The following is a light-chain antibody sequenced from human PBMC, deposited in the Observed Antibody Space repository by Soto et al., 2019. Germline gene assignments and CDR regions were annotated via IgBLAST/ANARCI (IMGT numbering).Light chain of an antibody. CDR1: SSNIGSNY. CDR3: AAWDDSLSGRYV. CDR2: RNN. V-gene: IGLV1-47*01. J-gene: IGLJ1*01. Sequence: QSVLTQPPSASGTPGQRVTTSCSGSSSNIGSNYVYWYQQLLGTAPKLLIYRNNQRPSGVPDRFSGSKSGTSASLAISGLRSEDEADYYCAAWDDSLSGRYVFGTGTKVTVL.